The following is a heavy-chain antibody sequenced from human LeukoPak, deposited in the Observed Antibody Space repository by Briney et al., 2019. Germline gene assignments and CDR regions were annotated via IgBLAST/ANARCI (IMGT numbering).Heavy chain of an antibody. CDR1: GFTFKSYW. J-gene: IGHJ4*02. CDR2: INQDGSEI. D-gene: IGHD6-6*01. Sequence: GGSLRLSCGGCGFTFKSYWMSWVRQAPGKGLEWVANINQDGSEIYYVDSVKGRFTISRDNAKDSLFLQMNSLKAEDTAVYYCARNKAAQDWGQGTLVTVSP. V-gene: IGHV3-7*01. CDR3: ARNKAAQD.